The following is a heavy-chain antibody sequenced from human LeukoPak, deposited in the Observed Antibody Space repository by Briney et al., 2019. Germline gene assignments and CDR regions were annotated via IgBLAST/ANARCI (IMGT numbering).Heavy chain of an antibody. CDR3: ARESIAVAGNFDY. J-gene: IGHJ4*02. CDR1: GFTFSSYG. CDR2: IWYDGSNK. Sequence: GGSLRLSCAASGFTFSSYGMHWVRQAPGKGLEWVAVIWYDGSNKYYADSVKGRFTISRDNSKNTLYLQMSSLRAEDTAVYYCARESIAVAGNFDYWGQGTLVTVSS. V-gene: IGHV3-33*01. D-gene: IGHD6-19*01.